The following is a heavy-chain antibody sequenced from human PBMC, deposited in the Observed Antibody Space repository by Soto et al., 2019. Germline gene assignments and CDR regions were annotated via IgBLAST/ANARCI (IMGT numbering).Heavy chain of an antibody. Sequence: GESLKISCKGSGYSFTSYWISWVRQMPGKGLEWMGRIDPSDSYTNYSPSFQGHVTISADKSISTAYLQWSSLKASDTAMYYCAVVRHIVVVPYAFDIWGQGTMVTVSS. V-gene: IGHV5-10-1*01. CDR1: GYSFTSYW. CDR2: IDPSDSYT. CDR3: AVVRHIVVVPYAFDI. D-gene: IGHD2-21*01. J-gene: IGHJ3*02.